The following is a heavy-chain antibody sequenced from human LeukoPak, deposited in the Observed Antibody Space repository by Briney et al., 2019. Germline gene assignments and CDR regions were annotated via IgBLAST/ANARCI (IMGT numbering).Heavy chain of an antibody. CDR1: GGTFSSYA. V-gene: IGHV1-69*06. Sequence: ASVNVSCKASGGTFSSYAISWVRQAPGQGLEWMGRIIPIFGTANYAQKFQGRVTITADKSTSTAYMELSSLRSEDTAVYYCARGMVRGPPGYYYYYYMDVWGKGTTVTVSS. CDR3: ARGMVRGPPGYYYYYYMDV. J-gene: IGHJ6*03. CDR2: IIPIFGTA. D-gene: IGHD3-10*01.